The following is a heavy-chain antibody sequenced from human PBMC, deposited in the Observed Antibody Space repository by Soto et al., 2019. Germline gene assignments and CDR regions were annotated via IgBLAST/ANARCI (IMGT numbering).Heavy chain of an antibody. D-gene: IGHD2-2*01. CDR3: AGVVLKYQMLRRPDYYVMEE. CDR1: GGSFSGYY. V-gene: IGHV4-34*01. CDR2: INHSGST. J-gene: IGHJ6*02. Sequence: PSATLSLTCAVYGGSFSGYYWILIRQPPGKWLWGIGEINHSGSTNYNPSLKSRVTISVDTSTNQFSLKLSSVTAADTAVYYCAGVVLKYQMLRRPDYYVMEEWGQGTTETVSS.